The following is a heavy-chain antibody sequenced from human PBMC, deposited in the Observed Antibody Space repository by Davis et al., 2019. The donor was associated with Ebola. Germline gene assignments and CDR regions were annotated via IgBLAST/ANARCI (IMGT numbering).Heavy chain of an antibody. CDR2: ISGSGDDI. Sequence: GGSLRLSCAASGFTFTNYAMSWVRQAPGKGLEWVSSISGSGDDIYHADSVKGRFTISRDNSKNTLYLQMNSLRAEDTAIYYCAKLNFRFWDFWGQGALVTVSS. V-gene: IGHV3-23*01. CDR3: AKLNFRFWDF. J-gene: IGHJ4*02. D-gene: IGHD3-3*01. CDR1: GFTFTNYA.